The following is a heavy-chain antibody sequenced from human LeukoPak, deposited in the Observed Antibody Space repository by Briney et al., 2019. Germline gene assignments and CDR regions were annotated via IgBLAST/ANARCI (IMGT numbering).Heavy chain of an antibody. CDR3: ARDRDDAFDI. CDR2: IYYSGST. V-gene: IGHV4-59*01. D-gene: IGHD3-10*01. J-gene: IGHJ3*02. CDR1: GGSISRYY. Sequence: PSETLSLTCTVSGGSISRYYWSWIRQPPGKGLEWIGYIYYSGSTNYNPSLKSRVTISVDTTKNQFSLKLSSVTAADTAVYYCARDRDDAFDIWGQGTMVTVSS.